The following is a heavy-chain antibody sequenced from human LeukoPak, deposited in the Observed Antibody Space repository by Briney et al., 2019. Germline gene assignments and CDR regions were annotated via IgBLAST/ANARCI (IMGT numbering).Heavy chain of an antibody. CDR3: ATAVKGYCSGGSCSGKYVFDY. Sequence: ASVKVSCKVCGYTLTELSMHWVRLAPGKGLEWMGGFDPEDGETIYAQKFQGRVTMTEDTSTDTAYMELSSLRSEDTAVYYCATAVKGYCSGGSCSGKYVFDYWGQGTLVTVSS. V-gene: IGHV1-24*01. J-gene: IGHJ4*02. CDR2: FDPEDGET. D-gene: IGHD2-15*01. CDR1: GYTLTELS.